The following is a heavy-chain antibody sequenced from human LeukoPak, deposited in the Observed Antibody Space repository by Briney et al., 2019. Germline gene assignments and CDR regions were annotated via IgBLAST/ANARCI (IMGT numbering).Heavy chain of an antibody. J-gene: IGHJ3*02. CDR3: ARVSSGWYGVRAFDI. D-gene: IGHD6-19*01. CDR2: INTNTGNP. CDR1: GYTFTNYA. V-gene: IGHV7-4-1*02. Sequence: ASVKVSCKASGYTFTNYAINWVRQAPGQGLEWMGWINTNTGNPTYAQGFTGRFVFSLDTSVSTAYLQISSLKAEDTAVYYCARVSSGWYGVRAFDIWGQGTMVTVSS.